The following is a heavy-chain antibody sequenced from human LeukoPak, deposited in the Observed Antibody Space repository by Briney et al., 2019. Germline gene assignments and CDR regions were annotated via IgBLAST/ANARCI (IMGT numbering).Heavy chain of an antibody. J-gene: IGHJ6*02. CDR3: ARAVAAPDYYYYGMDV. CDR1: GFTVGSNY. D-gene: IGHD6-19*01. CDR2: IYSGGST. Sequence: GGSLRLSCAASGFTVGSNYMSWVRQAPGKGLEWVSVIYSGGSTYYADSVKGRFTISRDNSKNTLYLQMNSLRAEDTAVYYCARAVAAPDYYYYGMDVWGQGTTVTVSS. V-gene: IGHV3-53*01.